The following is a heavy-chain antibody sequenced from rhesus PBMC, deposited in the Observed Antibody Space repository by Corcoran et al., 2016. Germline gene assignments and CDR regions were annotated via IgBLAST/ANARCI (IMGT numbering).Heavy chain of an antibody. CDR1: GFSISTTGTG. D-gene: IGHD5-24*01. CDR2: IYWNDSK. Sequence: QVTLKESGPALVTPTQTLTLTCPFSGFSISTTGTGVGWIRQPPGKALEWLASIYWNDSKYYSTSLKSRLTISKDTSKNQVVLTMTNMDPVDTATYYCARVRGYVFDYWGQGVLVTVSS. V-gene: IGHV2-95*01. CDR3: ARVRGYVFDY. J-gene: IGHJ4*01.